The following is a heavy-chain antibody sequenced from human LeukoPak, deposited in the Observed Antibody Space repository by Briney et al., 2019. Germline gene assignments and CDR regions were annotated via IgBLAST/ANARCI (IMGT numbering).Heavy chain of an antibody. J-gene: IGHJ1*01. CDR2: IDHGGST. Sequence: KPSETLSLTCAVYTESFSNYYWSWIRQPPGKGLEWIGEIDHGGSTNYNPSLKSRVTFSVDTSKKEFSLRLSSVTAADTAVYYCARVSGEEIQHWGQGTLVTVSS. CDR1: TESFSNYY. CDR3: ARVSGEEIQH. V-gene: IGHV4-34*01. D-gene: IGHD3-10*01.